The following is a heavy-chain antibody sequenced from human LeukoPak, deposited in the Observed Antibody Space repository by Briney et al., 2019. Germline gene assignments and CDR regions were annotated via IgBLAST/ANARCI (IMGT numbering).Heavy chain of an antibody. CDR3: ARAYSGSDY. V-gene: IGHV1-2*02. CDR1: GYTFIDYY. J-gene: IGHJ4*02. D-gene: IGHD1-26*01. CDR2: INPNNGGT. Sequence: ASVKVSCKASGYTFIDYYIHWVRQAPGQGLEWLGWINPNNGGTNYAQKFQGRVTMTRDTSISTAYMELSRLRSDDTAVYYCARAYSGSDYWGQGTLVTVSS.